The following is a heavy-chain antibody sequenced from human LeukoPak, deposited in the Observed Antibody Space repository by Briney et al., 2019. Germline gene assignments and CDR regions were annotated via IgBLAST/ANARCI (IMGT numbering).Heavy chain of an antibody. CDR1: GFTFSSHW. Sequence: PGGSLRLSCAASGFTFSSHWMHWVRQDPGKGLVWVSRISTDGSTTGYAESVRGRFTTSRDNTKNTVYLQMSSLRAEDTAVYYCTRDRTTVTLFDYWGQGALVTVSS. D-gene: IGHD4-17*01. CDR3: TRDRTTVTLFDY. V-gene: IGHV3-74*01. CDR2: ISTDGSTT. J-gene: IGHJ4*02.